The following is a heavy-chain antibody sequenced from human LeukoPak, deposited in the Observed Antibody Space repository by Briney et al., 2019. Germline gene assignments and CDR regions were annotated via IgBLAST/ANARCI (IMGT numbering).Heavy chain of an antibody. CDR2: IRYDGSNK. J-gene: IGHJ4*02. CDR1: GFTLSSYG. V-gene: IGHV3-30*02. D-gene: IGHD4/OR15-4a*01. Sequence: PGGSLRLSCAASGFTLSSYGMHWVRQAPGKGLEWVAFIRYDGSNKYYADSVKGRFTISRDNSKNTLYLRMNSLRVGDTAVYFCARDPGAFPYFFDCWGQGTLVTVSS. CDR3: ARDPGAFPYFFDC.